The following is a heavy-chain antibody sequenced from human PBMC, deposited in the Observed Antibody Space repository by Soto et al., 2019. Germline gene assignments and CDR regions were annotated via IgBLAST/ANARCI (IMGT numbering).Heavy chain of an antibody. J-gene: IGHJ6*02. Sequence: QVQLVQSGAEVKKPGASVKVSCKASGYTFTSYGISWVRQAPGQGLEWMGWISAYNGNTNYAQKLQGRVTMTTDTTTSTAYMELRSLRSADAAVNSCARDRGAYGMDVWGQGTTVTVSS. V-gene: IGHV1-18*01. CDR2: ISAYNGNT. CDR1: GYTFTSYG. CDR3: ARDRGAYGMDV.